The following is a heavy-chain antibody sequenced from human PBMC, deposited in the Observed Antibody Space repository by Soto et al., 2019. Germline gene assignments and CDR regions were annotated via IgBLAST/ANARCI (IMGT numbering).Heavy chain of an antibody. CDR1: GGSVNSGNYY. V-gene: IGHV4-34*01. Sequence: QVQLQQWGAGLLKPSETLSLTCAVFGGSVNSGNYYWSWIRQPPGKGLEWIGEMSHSGGTHFNPSLKRRVTISVDTSKNQFSLKMSSVTAADTALYYCARVERGTATTVVDAFDIWGPGTTVTVSS. J-gene: IGHJ3*02. D-gene: IGHD1-1*01. CDR3: ARVERGTATTVVDAFDI. CDR2: MSHSGGT.